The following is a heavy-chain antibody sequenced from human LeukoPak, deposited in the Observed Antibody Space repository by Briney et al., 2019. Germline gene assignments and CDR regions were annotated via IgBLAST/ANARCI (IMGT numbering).Heavy chain of an antibody. Sequence: GGSLRLSCAASGFIFSSYSMNWVRQAPGKGLEEVSYISSSSSTIYYADSVKGRFTISRDNAKNSLYLQMNSQRAEDTAVYYGARGCAPVFYYYMDVWGKGTTVTVSS. CDR3: ARGCAPVFYYYMDV. CDR1: GFIFSSYS. D-gene: IGHD3-16*01. V-gene: IGHV3-48*01. J-gene: IGHJ6*03. CDR2: ISSSSSTI.